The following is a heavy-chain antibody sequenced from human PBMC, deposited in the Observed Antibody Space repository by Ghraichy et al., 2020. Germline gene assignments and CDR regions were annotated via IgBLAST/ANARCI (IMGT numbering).Heavy chain of an antibody. J-gene: IGHJ5*02. CDR1: GGSISSGSYY. CDR3: ARVLRDFDWLFDH. D-gene: IGHD3-9*01. Sequence: SETLSLTCTVSGGSISSGSYYWSWIRQPAGKGLEWIGRIYTSGSTNYNPSLKSRVTMSVDTSKNQFSLKLSSVTAADTAVYYCARVLRDFDWLFDHWGQGTLVNVSS. CDR2: IYTSGST. V-gene: IGHV4-61*02.